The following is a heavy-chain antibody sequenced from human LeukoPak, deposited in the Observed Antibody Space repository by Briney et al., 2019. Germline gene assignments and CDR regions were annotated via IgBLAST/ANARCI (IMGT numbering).Heavy chain of an antibody. Sequence: GGSLRLSCAASGFTFRSYWMHWVRQAPGKGLVWVSRINSDGSSTSYADSVKGRFTISRDNAKNTLYLQMNSLRAEDTAVYYCARGDYGDALDHWGQGTLVTVSS. CDR3: ARGDYGDALDH. CDR1: GFTFRSYW. D-gene: IGHD4-17*01. V-gene: IGHV3-74*01. J-gene: IGHJ4*02. CDR2: INSDGSST.